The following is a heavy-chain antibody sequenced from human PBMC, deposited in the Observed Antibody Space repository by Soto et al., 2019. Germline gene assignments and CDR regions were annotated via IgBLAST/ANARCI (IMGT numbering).Heavy chain of an antibody. D-gene: IGHD1-26*01. Sequence: GESLKISCKGSGYSFTSYWIGWVRQMPGKGLEWMGIIYPGDSDTRYSPSFQGQVTISADKSISTAYLQWSSLRASDTAMYYCARRDAVAESELPGWFDPWGQGTLVTVSS. CDR1: GYSFTSYW. V-gene: IGHV5-51*01. J-gene: IGHJ5*02. CDR3: ARRDAVAESELPGWFDP. CDR2: IYPGDSDT.